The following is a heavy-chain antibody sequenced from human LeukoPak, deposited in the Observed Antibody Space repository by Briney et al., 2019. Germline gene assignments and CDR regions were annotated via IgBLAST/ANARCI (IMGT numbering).Heavy chain of an antibody. J-gene: IGHJ5*02. D-gene: IGHD2-2*01. CDR3: AKGGNIVVVPDAMGS. CDR2: ISYDGSNK. CDR1: GFTFSSYG. Sequence: GGSLRLSCAASGFTFSSYGMHWVRQAPGKGLEWVAVISYDGSNKYYADSVKGRFTISRDNSKNTLYLQMNSLRVEDTAVYYCAKGGNIVVVPDAMGSWGQGTLVTVSS. V-gene: IGHV3-30*18.